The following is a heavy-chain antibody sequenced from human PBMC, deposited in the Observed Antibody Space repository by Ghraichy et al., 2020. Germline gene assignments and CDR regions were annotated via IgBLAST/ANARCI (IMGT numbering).Heavy chain of an antibody. CDR3: AKGIYYGDQGYFDY. CDR1: GFTFSSYA. Sequence: GSLNISCAASGFTFSSYAMSWVRQAPGKGLEWVSAISGSGGSTYYADSVKGRFTISRDNSKNTLYLQMNSLRAEDTAVYYCAKGIYYGDQGYFDYWGQGTLVTVSS. D-gene: IGHD4-17*01. V-gene: IGHV3-23*01. CDR2: ISGSGGST. J-gene: IGHJ4*02.